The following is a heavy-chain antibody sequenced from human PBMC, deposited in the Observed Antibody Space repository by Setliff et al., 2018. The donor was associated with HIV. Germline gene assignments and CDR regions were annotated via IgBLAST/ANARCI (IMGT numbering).Heavy chain of an antibody. J-gene: IGHJ4*02. CDR2: IIPLFGTR. Sequence: SVKVSCKASGGTLNDYAVTWVRQAPGQGLDVVGEIIPLFGTRNYVQRFQGRIAITTDESTATAYMDLSGLTSEDTAMYYCAFSIYRSGSYSFIFDYWGQGTLVTGSS. V-gene: IGHV1-69*05. CDR3: AFSIYRSGSYSFIFDY. D-gene: IGHD3-10*01. CDR1: GGTLNDYA.